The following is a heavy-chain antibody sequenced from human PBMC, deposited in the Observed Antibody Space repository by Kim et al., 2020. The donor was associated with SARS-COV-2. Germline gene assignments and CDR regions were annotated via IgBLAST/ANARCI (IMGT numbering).Heavy chain of an antibody. CDR3: ARVNVLRYFDWLLSPGYFEL. D-gene: IGHD3-9*01. CDR2: IYYSGST. Sequence: SETLSLTCTVSGGSISSSSYYWGWIRQPPGKGLEWIGSIYYSGSTYYNPSLKSRVTISVDTSKNQFSLKLSSVTAADTAVYYCARVNVLRYFDWLLSPGYFELWGRGTLVTVSS. V-gene: IGHV4-39*01. CDR1: GGSISSSSYY. J-gene: IGHJ2*01.